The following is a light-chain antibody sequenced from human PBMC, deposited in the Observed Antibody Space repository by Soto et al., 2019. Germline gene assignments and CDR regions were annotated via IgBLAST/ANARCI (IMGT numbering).Light chain of an antibody. CDR3: AAWDDSLNGRGV. V-gene: IGLV1-44*01. J-gene: IGLJ1*01. Sequence: QSVLTQPPSASGTPGQRVTISCSGSSSNIGSNTVTWYQQLPGTAPKLPIYSNNQRPSGVPDRFSGSKSGTSASLAISGLQSEDEADYYCAAWDDSLNGRGVFGTGTKVTVL. CDR2: SNN. CDR1: SSNIGSNT.